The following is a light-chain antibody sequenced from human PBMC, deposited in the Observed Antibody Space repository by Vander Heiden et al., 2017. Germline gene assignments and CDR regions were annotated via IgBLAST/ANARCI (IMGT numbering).Light chain of an antibody. Sequence: QSALTQPASVSGSPGQSITSSCTGTSSDVGDYTYVSWYQQHPGKAPKLMIYDVSNRPSGVSNRFSGSKSGNTASLTTSGLEAEDEADYYCSSYTSSSTWVFGGGTKLTVL. CDR2: DVS. CDR3: SSYTSSSTWV. J-gene: IGLJ3*02. V-gene: IGLV2-14*01. CDR1: SSDVGDYTY.